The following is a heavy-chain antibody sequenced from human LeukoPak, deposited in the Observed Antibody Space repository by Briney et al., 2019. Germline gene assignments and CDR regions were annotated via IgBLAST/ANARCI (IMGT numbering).Heavy chain of an antibody. CDR3: TRDKGYSWFAEWFDP. J-gene: IGHJ5*02. CDR1: GFSLRDHA. Sequence: GRSLRLSCTASGFSLRDHAMSWFRQAPGKGPEWVGFIRSKAHGGTTEKAASLEGRSTISRDDSRDIVYLQMNSLKIEDTAIYYCTRDKGYSWFAEWFDPWGQGTLVTVSS. V-gene: IGHV3-49*03. CDR2: IRSKAHGGTT. D-gene: IGHD6-13*01.